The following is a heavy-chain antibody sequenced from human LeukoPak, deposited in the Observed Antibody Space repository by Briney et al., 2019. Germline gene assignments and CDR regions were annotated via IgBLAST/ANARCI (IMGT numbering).Heavy chain of an antibody. CDR1: GFTFSSYG. J-gene: IGHJ3*02. Sequence: GGSLRLSCAASGFTFSSYGMHWVRQAPGKGLEWVAVIWYDGSNKYYADSVKGRFTFSRDNSKNTLCLQMNSLRAEDTAVYYCARDRGSYYVDAFDIWGQGTMVTVSS. V-gene: IGHV3-33*01. CDR3: ARDRGSYYVDAFDI. D-gene: IGHD1-26*01. CDR2: IWYDGSNK.